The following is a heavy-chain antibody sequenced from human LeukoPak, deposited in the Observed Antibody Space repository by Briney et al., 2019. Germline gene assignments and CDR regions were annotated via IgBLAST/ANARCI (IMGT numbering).Heavy chain of an antibody. D-gene: IGHD2-2*01. V-gene: IGHV3-33*06. CDR1: GFTFRNSG. J-gene: IGHJ4*02. CDR2: IWYDGSEQ. Sequence: GGSLRLSCAASGFTFRNSGMHWVRQAPGKGLEWVAIIWYDGSEQYYADSVKGRFTISRDNSKDTVYLQMNSLRADDSAMYYCAKDWGTSGDRSSYGFSDHWGQGTLVTVSS. CDR3: AKDWGTSGDRSSYGFSDH.